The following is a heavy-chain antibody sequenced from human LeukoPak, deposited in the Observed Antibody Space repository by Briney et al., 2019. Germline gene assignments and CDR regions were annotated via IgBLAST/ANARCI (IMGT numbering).Heavy chain of an antibody. CDR1: GGSISNFY. CDR3: ARSPYYDSSGINFDY. CDR2: IHNSGTT. Sequence: SETLSLTCTVSGGSISNFYWSWIRQPPGKGLEWIGYIHNSGTTKYNPSLKSRVTISVVTAKNQFSLKVSSVTAADTAVYYCARSPYYDSSGINFDYWGQGTLVTVSS. D-gene: IGHD3-22*01. V-gene: IGHV4-59*01. J-gene: IGHJ4*02.